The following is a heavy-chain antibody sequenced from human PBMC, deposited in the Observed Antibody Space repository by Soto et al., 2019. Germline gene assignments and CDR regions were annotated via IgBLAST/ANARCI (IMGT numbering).Heavy chain of an antibody. J-gene: IGHJ4*02. CDR1: GGSISGSY. Sequence: RSLTCSVSGGSISGSYWSWIRQSPGKGLEWLGYVYYTGSTNYSPSLRSRVSISVDTSKNEFSLRLSSVTAADTAVYFCARSVAVPGAHIDYWGQGTQVP. V-gene: IGHV4-59*01. CDR3: ARSVAVPGAHIDY. D-gene: IGHD6-19*01. CDR2: VYYTGST.